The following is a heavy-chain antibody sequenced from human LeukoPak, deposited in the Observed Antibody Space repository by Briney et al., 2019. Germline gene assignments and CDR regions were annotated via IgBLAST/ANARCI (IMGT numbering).Heavy chain of an antibody. CDR3: ARVGWGKYQLPNYFDY. Sequence: PGGSLRLSCAASGFTFSSYEMNWVRQAPGKELEWVSYISSSGSTIYYADSVKGRFTISRDNAKDSLYLQMNSLRAEDTAVYYCARVGWGKYQLPNYFDYWGQGTLDTVSS. D-gene: IGHD2-2*01. CDR1: GFTFSSYE. V-gene: IGHV3-48*03. J-gene: IGHJ4*02. CDR2: ISSSGSTI.